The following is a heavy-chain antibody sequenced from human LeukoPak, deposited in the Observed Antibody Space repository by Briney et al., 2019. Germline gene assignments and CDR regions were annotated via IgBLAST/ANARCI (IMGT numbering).Heavy chain of an antibody. CDR3: ARILYGGAFDI. CDR1: GFTVSSYW. D-gene: IGHD2-15*01. CDR2: INSDGSST. V-gene: IGHV3-74*01. Sequence: GRSLRLSCAASGFTVSSYWMHSARQAPGKWLVWVTRINSDGSSTSYADSVKGRFTISRDNAKNTLYLQMNSLRAEDTAVYYCARILYGGAFDIWGQGTMVTVSS. J-gene: IGHJ3*02.